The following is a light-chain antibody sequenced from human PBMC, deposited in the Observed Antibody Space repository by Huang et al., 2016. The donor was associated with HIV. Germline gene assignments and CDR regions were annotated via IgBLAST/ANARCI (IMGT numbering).Light chain of an antibody. J-gene: IGKJ3*01. CDR2: GAS. CDR3: QQYNNWPFT. CDR1: QSISSK. Sequence: ERVMTQSPVTLSVSPGERATLSCRASQSISSKLAWDQQKPGQAPRLLIYGASTRATGIPARFSGSGSGTEFTLTISSLQSEDFAVYYCQQYNNWPFTFGPGTRVDIK. V-gene: IGKV3-15*01.